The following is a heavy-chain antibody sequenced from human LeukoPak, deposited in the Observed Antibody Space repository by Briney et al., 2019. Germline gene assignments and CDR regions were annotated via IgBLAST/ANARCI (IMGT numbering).Heavy chain of an antibody. CDR2: IYHSGST. CDR1: GGSISSSSYY. CDR3: ARGRYYGSGSYYTLYYFDY. D-gene: IGHD3-10*01. J-gene: IGHJ4*02. Sequence: SETLSLTCTVSGGSISSSSYYWGWIRQPPGKGLEWIGSIYHSGSTNYNPSLKSRVTISVDTSKNQFSLKLSSVTAADTAVYYCARGRYYGSGSYYTLYYFDYWGQGTLVTVSS. V-gene: IGHV4-39*07.